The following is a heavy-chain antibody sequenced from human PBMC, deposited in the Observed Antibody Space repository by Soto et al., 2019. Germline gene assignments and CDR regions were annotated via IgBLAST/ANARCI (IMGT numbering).Heavy chain of an antibody. J-gene: IGHJ4*02. V-gene: IGHV3-23*01. CDR2: ISGSGGST. D-gene: IGHD3-22*01. CDR3: AKNRDDSSGYLGIEYYFDY. Sequence: EVQLLESGGRLVQPGGSLRLSCAASRFTFTSYALNWVRQAPGKGLEWVSAISGSGGSTYYADSVKGRFTISRDNSKNTLYLQMNSLRAEDTAVYYCAKNRDDSSGYLGIEYYFDYWGQGTLVTVSS. CDR1: RFTFTSYA.